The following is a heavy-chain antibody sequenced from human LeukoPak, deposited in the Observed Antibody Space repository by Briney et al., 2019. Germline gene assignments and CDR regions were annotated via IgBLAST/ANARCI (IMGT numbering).Heavy chain of an antibody. J-gene: IGHJ4*02. CDR3: ARDPQAYCGGDCYSDY. CDR2: IKQDGSEK. Sequence: GGSLRLSCAASGFTFSSHWMSWVRQAPGKGLEWVANIKQDGSEKYYVDSVKGRFTISRDNAKNSLYLQMNSLRAEDTAVYYCARDPQAYCGGDCYSDYWGQGTLVTVSS. CDR1: GFTFSSHW. V-gene: IGHV3-7*01. D-gene: IGHD2-21*02.